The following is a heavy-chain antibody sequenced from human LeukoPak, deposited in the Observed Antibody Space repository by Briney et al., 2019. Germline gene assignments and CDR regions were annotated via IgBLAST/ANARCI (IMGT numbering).Heavy chain of an antibody. CDR1: GGTFSSYA. Sequence: GASVKVSCKASGGTFSSYAISWVRQAPGQGLEWMGGIIPIFGTANYAQKCQGRVTITADESTSTAYMELSSLKSEDTAVYYCARGRNRIGYCSSTSCYTPDDYWGQGTLVTVSS. CDR3: ARGRNRIGYCSSTSCYTPDDY. CDR2: IIPIFGTA. J-gene: IGHJ4*02. D-gene: IGHD2-2*02. V-gene: IGHV1-69*13.